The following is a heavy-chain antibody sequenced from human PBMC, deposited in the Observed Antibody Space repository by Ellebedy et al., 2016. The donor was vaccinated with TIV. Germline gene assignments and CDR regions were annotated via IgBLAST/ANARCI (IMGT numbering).Heavy chain of an antibody. CDR2: IRGRASSGT. Sequence: PGGSLRLSCAVSELKFSDAWMSWVRQAPGKGLEWVGRIRGRASSGTDFAAPVKGRFSISRDDSENMVYLQMNSLKTEDTAVYYCSWIMKVEAVLGSWGRGTLVTVSS. CDR1: ELKFSDAW. V-gene: IGHV3-15*01. J-gene: IGHJ5*02. D-gene: IGHD3-16*01. CDR3: SWIMKVEAVLGS.